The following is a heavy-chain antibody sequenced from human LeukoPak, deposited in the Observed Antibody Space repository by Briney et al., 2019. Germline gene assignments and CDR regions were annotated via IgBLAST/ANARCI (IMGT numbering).Heavy chain of an antibody. CDR1: GGAFSSYA. CDR2: IIPIFGTA. J-gene: IGHJ4*02. Sequence: SVKVSCKASGGAFSSYAISWVRQAPGQGLEWMGGIIPIFGTANYAQKFQGRVTITADESTSTAYMELSSLRSEDTAVYYCARDRDGYGLFDYWGQGTLVTVSS. V-gene: IGHV1-69*13. D-gene: IGHD5-24*01. CDR3: ARDRDGYGLFDY.